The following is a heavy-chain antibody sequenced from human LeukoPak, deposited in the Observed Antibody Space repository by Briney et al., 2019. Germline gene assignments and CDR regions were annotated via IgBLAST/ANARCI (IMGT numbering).Heavy chain of an antibody. J-gene: IGHJ4*02. CDR1: GFSFNTYW. V-gene: IGHV3-7*01. CDR3: ARDRYSSDWQFFDY. CDR2: IKQDGSEE. D-gene: IGHD6-19*01. Sequence: PGGSLRLSCAASGFSFNTYWMSWVRQAPGEGLEWVANIKQDGSEEDYVDSVKGRFTISRDNAKNSLYLQMNSLRAEDTAVYYCARDRYSSDWQFFDYWGRGTLVTVSS.